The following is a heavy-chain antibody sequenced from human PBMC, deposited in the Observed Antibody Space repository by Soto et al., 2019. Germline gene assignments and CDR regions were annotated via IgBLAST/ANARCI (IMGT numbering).Heavy chain of an antibody. CDR1: GGTFSTYP. V-gene: IGHV1-69*13. CDR3: ARSEDGSGYYYDTSAFDI. J-gene: IGHJ3*02. Sequence: SVKVSCKVSGGTFSTYPINWVRQAPGQGLELMGGIIPNFGTANYAQKFQGRVTITADESTSTAYMELSSLRSEDTAVYYCARSEDGSGYYYDTSAFDIWGQGTMLTVSS. D-gene: IGHD3-22*01. CDR2: IIPNFGTA.